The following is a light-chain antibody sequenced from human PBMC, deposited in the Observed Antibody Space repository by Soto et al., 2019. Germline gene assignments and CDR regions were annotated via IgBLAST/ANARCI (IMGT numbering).Light chain of an antibody. J-gene: IGLJ2*01. Sequence: QSVLTQPPSASGTPGQRVTISCSGSSSNIGTYSVSWYQQFPGTAPRLLIYGNNQRPSGVPDRFSGSRSGTSASLAISGLQSEDEADYYCVAWDDSLNGHVVFGGGTKVTVL. CDR1: SSNIGTYS. CDR2: GNN. V-gene: IGLV1-44*01. CDR3: VAWDDSLNGHVV.